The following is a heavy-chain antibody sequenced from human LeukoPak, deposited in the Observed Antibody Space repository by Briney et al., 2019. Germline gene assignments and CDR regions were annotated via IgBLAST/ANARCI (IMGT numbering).Heavy chain of an antibody. D-gene: IGHD2-8*01. V-gene: IGHV3-7*03. Sequence: PGGSLRLSCEASAFIFSGHWQNWVRHTPGKGLEWVASIKEYGSGRQYVDSVKGRLSISRDNTKGSLFLQLNSLRAEDTAVYYSARDLGYCTNGVCDTRFDYWGQGTLVTVSS. CDR3: ARDLGYCTNGVCDTRFDY. J-gene: IGHJ4*02. CDR1: AFIFSGHW. CDR2: IKEYGSGR.